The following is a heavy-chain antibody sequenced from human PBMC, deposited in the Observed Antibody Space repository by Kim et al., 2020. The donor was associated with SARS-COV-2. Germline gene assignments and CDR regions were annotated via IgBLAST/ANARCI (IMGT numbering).Heavy chain of an antibody. CDR2: ISAYNGNT. CDR3: ARDYYDSSGYYYNQRGVFDY. V-gene: IGHV1-18*01. CDR1: GYTFTSYG. D-gene: IGHD3-22*01. Sequence: ASVKVSCKASGYTFTSYGISWVRQAPGQGLEWMGWISAYNGNTNYAQKLQGRVTMTTDTSTSTAYMELRSLRSDDTAVYYCARDYYDSSGYYYNQRGVFDYWGQGTLVTVSS. J-gene: IGHJ4*02.